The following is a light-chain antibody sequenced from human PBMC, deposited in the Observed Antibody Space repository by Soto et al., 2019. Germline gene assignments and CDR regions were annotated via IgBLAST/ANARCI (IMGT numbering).Light chain of an antibody. CDR3: CSHAGNNNYV. Sequence: SALTQPPSASGSPGQSVAISCTGTSRDVGGQNYVSWYQQHPGKAPKLLIYAVSNRPSGVPDRFSGSKSGNTASLTISGLRAEDEADYYCCSHAGNNNYVFGTGTKVTVL. CDR2: AVS. CDR1: SRDVGGQNY. J-gene: IGLJ1*01. V-gene: IGLV2-8*01.